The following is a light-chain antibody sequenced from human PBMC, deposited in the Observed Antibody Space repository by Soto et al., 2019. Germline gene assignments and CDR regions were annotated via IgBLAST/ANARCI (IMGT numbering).Light chain of an antibody. Sequence: QSALTQPASVSGSPGQSITIPCTGTSGGVESYNLVSWYQQHPGKAPKLLIYEVTERPSGVSNRFSGSKSGSTAFLTISGLQPDDQADYYCCSYAGNSEVFGTGTKVTVL. CDR1: SGGVESYNL. CDR3: CSYAGNSEV. V-gene: IGLV2-23*02. J-gene: IGLJ1*01. CDR2: EVT.